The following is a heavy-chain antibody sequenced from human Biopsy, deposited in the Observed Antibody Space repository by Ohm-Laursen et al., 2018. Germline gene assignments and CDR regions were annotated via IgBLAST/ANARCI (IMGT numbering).Heavy chain of an antibody. CDR2: IYNTETT. Sequence: PSQTLSLTCIVSGGSISSSTTYYWAWLRQPPGKGLEWIGSIYNTETTFYNPSLKSQVTISVDTSTNQFSLKVSSVTAADTALYFCARHPTGFWFDPWGHGTLVTVSS. V-gene: IGHV4-39*01. J-gene: IGHJ5*02. CDR1: GGSISSSTTYY. CDR3: ARHPTGFWFDP.